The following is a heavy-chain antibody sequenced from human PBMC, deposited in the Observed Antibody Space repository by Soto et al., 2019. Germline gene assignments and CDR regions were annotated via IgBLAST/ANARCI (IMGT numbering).Heavy chain of an antibody. J-gene: IGHJ3*02. V-gene: IGHV3-7*01. D-gene: IGHD2-2*01. CDR1: GFTFSSYW. CDR3: ARVGAICSSTSCYSLADASDI. CDR2: IKQDGSEK. Sequence: PGGSLRLSCAASGFTFSSYWMSWVRQAPGKGLEWVANIKQDGSEKYYVDSVKGRFTISRDNAKNSLYLQMNSLRAEDTAVYYCARVGAICSSTSCYSLADASDIWGQGTMVTVSS.